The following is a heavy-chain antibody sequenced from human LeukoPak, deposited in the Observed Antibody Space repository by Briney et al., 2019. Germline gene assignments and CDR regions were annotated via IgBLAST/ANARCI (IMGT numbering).Heavy chain of an antibody. CDR1: GYTFTSYD. Sequence: ASVKVSCKASGYTFTSYDINWVRQATGQGLEWMGGIIPIFGTANYAQKFQGRVTITADESTSTAYMELSSLRSEDTAVYYCARVAEDYDYVWGSYYYFDYWGQGTLVTVSS. V-gene: IGHV1-69*13. CDR3: ARVAEDYDYVWGSYYYFDY. J-gene: IGHJ4*02. D-gene: IGHD3-16*01. CDR2: IIPIFGTA.